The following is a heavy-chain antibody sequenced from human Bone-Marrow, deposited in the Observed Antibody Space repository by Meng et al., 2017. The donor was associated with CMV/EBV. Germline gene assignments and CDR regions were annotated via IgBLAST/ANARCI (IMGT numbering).Heavy chain of an antibody. Sequence: GESLKIACAASGFTFSSYAMSWVRQAPGKGLEWVSAISGSGGSTYYADSVKGRFTISRDNSKNTLYLQMNSLRAEDTAVYYCARDRGCSSTSCYPIGSGEPKIQQKDAFDIWGQGTMVTVSS. CDR1: GFTFSSYA. CDR2: ISGSGGST. V-gene: IGHV3-23*01. D-gene: IGHD2-2*01. J-gene: IGHJ3*02. CDR3: ARDRGCSSTSCYPIGSGEPKIQQKDAFDI.